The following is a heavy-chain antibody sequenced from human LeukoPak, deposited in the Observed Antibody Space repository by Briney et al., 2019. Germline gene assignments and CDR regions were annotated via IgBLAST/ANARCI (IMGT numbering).Heavy chain of an antibody. J-gene: IGHJ4*02. Sequence: GGSLSLSCAASGFTFSSYEMNWVRQAPGKGLEWISYISRSGSTINYADSVKGRFTISRDNSKNTLCLQMNSLRAEDTAVYYCAKGSIVATIFYFDYWGQGTLVTVSS. CDR3: AKGSIVATIFYFDY. CDR2: ISRSGSTI. V-gene: IGHV3-48*03. D-gene: IGHD5-12*01. CDR1: GFTFSSYE.